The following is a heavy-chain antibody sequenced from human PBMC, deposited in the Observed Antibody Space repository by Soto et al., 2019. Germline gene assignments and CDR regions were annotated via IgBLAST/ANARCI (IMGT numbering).Heavy chain of an antibody. CDR3: ARDYGYRSAQDTDRYLDY. CDR2: IIPIFGTA. J-gene: IGHJ4*02. CDR1: GGTFSSYA. Sequence: GASVKVSCKASGGTFSSYAISWVRQAPGQGLEWMGGIIPIFGTANYAQKFQGRVTITADESTSTAYMELSSLRSEETAVYYCARDYGYRSAQDTDRYLDYWGQGPQVAVS. D-gene: IGHD3-16*02. V-gene: IGHV1-69*13.